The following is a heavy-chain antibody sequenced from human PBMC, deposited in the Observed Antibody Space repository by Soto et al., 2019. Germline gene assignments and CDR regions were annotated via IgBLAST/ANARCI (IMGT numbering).Heavy chain of an antibody. V-gene: IGHV3-66*01. CDR2: IYSAGNT. Sequence: GGSLRLSCAASGFTVSSNYMSWVRQAPGKGLEWISIIYSAGNTYYADSVKSRSTISRDNSKNTLYLQMNSLGAEDTAVYYCARDFVVGGPTINYYYGMDVWGQGTTVTVSS. CDR1: GFTVSSNY. CDR3: ARDFVVGGPTINYYYGMDV. D-gene: IGHD1-26*01. J-gene: IGHJ6*02.